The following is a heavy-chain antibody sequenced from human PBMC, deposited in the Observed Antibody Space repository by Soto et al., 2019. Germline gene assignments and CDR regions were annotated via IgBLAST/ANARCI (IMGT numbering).Heavy chain of an antibody. V-gene: IGHV4-59*08. J-gene: IGHJ4*02. Sequence: PSETLSLTCTVSGGSINNHYWSWIRQPPGKGLEWIGYIYYSGSTNYNPSLKSRVTISVDTSKNQFSLKLSSVTAADTAVYYCARHDYGDYDVHFDYWGQGTLVTVSS. CDR2: IYYSGST. CDR3: ARHDYGDYDVHFDY. CDR1: GGSINNHY. D-gene: IGHD4-17*01.